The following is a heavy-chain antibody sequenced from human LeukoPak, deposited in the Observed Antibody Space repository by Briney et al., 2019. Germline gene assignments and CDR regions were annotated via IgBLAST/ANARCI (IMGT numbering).Heavy chain of an antibody. J-gene: IGHJ3*02. CDR1: GYTFTGYY. D-gene: IGHD6-13*01. Sequence: ASVKVSRKASGYTFTGYYMHWVRQAPGQGLEWMGWINPNSGGTNYAQKFQGRVTMTRDTSISTAYMELSRLRSDDTAVYYCARDRREDQKPGIAAAGKVDAFDIWGQGTMVTVSS. CDR3: ARDRREDQKPGIAAAGKVDAFDI. CDR2: INPNSGGT. V-gene: IGHV1-2*02.